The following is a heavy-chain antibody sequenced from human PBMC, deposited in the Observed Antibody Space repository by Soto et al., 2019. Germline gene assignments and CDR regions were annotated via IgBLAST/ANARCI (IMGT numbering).Heavy chain of an antibody. Sequence: ASVKVSCKASGGTFSGYAISWVRQAPGQGLEWMGEIIPMFGTSNYAQKFQGRVTITADESTSTAYMELSSLRSEDTAVYYCARGSCSSTSCYKEYYFDLWGQGTLVTVSS. D-gene: IGHD2-2*02. CDR3: ARGSCSSTSCYKEYYFDL. J-gene: IGHJ4*02. CDR1: GGTFSGYA. CDR2: IIPMFGTS. V-gene: IGHV1-69*13.